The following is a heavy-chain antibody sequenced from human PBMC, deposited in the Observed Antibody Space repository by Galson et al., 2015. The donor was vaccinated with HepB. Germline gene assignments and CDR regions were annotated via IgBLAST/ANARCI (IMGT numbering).Heavy chain of an antibody. J-gene: IGHJ4*02. D-gene: IGHD6-19*01. V-gene: IGHV3-30*18. CDR3: AKGEDSSGWYRMVDYFDY. Sequence: SLRLSCAASGFTFSSYGMHWVRQAPGKGLEWVAVISYDGSNKYYADSVKGRFTISRDNSKNTLYLQMNSLRAEDTAVYYCAKGEDSSGWYRMVDYFDYWGQGTLVTVSS. CDR1: GFTFSSYG. CDR2: ISYDGSNK.